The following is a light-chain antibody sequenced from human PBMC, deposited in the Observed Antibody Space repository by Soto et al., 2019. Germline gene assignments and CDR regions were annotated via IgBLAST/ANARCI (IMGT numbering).Light chain of an antibody. CDR2: DAS. Sequence: EIVLTQSPATLSLSPGERATLSCRASQSVRRYLAWYRQKPGQAPRLLIYDASNRATGIPARFSGSGSGTDFILTISSLEPEDFAVYHCQQRTNWPLTFGGGTKVEIK. CDR3: QQRTNWPLT. V-gene: IGKV3-11*01. J-gene: IGKJ4*01. CDR1: QSVRRY.